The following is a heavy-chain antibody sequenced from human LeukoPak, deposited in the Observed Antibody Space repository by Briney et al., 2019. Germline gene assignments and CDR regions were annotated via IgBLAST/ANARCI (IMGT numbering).Heavy chain of an antibody. D-gene: IGHD3-22*01. V-gene: IGHV3-21*01. Sequence: GGSLRLSCAASGFTFSSYSMNWVRQAPGNGLEWVSSISSSSSYIYYADSVKGRFTISRDNAKNSLYLQMNSLRAEDTAVYYCARGVVEHNGEFDYWGQGTLVTVSS. J-gene: IGHJ4*02. CDR2: ISSSSSYI. CDR3: ARGVVEHNGEFDY. CDR1: GFTFSSYS.